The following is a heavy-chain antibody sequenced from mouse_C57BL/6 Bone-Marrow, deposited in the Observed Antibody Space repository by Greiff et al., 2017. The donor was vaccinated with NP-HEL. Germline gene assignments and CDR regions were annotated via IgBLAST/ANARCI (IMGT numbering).Heavy chain of an antibody. CDR2: ISDGGSYT. CDR1: GFTFSSYA. Sequence: EVQLVESGGGLVKPGGSLKLSCAASGFTFSSYAMSWVRQTPEKRLEWVATISDGGSYTYYPDNVKGRFTISRDNAKNNLYLQMSHLKSEDTAMYYCARDGNYYGSSLDYWGQGTTLTVSS. D-gene: IGHD1-1*01. CDR3: ARDGNYYGSSLDY. J-gene: IGHJ2*01. V-gene: IGHV5-4*01.